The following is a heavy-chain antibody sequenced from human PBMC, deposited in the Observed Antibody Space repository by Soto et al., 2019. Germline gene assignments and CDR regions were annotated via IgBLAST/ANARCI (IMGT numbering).Heavy chain of an antibody. CDR2: IYYSGST. D-gene: IGHD4-17*01. V-gene: IGHV4-39*01. CDR1: GGSISSGSYY. Sequence: SETLSLTCTVSGGSISSGSYYWVWIRQPPGKGLEWIGSIYYSGSTYYNPSLKSRVTISEDTSKNQFFLKLSSVTAADTAVYYCATLYGDNFPNWFDPWGQGTLVTVSS. CDR3: ATLYGDNFPNWFDP. J-gene: IGHJ5*02.